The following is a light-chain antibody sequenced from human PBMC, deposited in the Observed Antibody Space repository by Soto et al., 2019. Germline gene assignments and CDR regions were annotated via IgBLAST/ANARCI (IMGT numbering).Light chain of an antibody. CDR1: QSVSSY. J-gene: IGKJ5*01. CDR2: DAS. V-gene: IGKV3-11*01. Sequence: VVLTQSPATLSLSPVERATLSCMASQSVSSYLAWYQQTPGQAPRLLIYDASNRATGIPARFSGSGSGTDFTLTISSLEPEDFAVYYCQQRSNWHTITFGHGTRLEI. CDR3: QQRSNWHTIT.